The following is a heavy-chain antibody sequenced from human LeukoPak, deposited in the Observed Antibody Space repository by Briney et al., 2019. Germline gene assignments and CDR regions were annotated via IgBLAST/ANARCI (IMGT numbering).Heavy chain of an antibody. CDR1: GGSISSYY. Sequence: SETLSLTCTVSGGSISSYYWSWIRQPPGKGLEWIGYTYYSGSTNYNPSLKSRVTISVDTSKNQFSLKLSSVTAADTAVYYCARVAFDYYYYYMDVWGKGTTVTVSS. CDR2: TYYSGST. V-gene: IGHV4-59*01. CDR3: ARVAFDYYYYYMDV. J-gene: IGHJ6*03.